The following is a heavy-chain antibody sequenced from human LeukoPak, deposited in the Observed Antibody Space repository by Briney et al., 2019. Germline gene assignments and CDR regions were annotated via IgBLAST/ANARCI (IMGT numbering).Heavy chain of an antibody. Sequence: PSETLSLTCTVSGGSISSSSYYWGWIRQPPGKGLEWIGEINHSGSTNYNPSLKSRVTISVDTSKNQFSLKLSSVTAADTAVYYCARGPGYSSGWAFDIWGQGTMVTVSS. CDR3: ARGPGYSSGWAFDI. J-gene: IGHJ3*02. CDR1: GGSISSSSYY. CDR2: INHSGST. V-gene: IGHV4-39*07. D-gene: IGHD6-25*01.